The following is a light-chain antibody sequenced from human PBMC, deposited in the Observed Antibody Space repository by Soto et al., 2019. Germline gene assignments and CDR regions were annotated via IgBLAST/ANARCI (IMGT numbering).Light chain of an antibody. V-gene: IGKV3-11*01. J-gene: IGKJ3*01. CDR2: DAS. Sequence: EIVLTQSPATLSLSTGERATLSCRASQSVSKYLACYPQKSGQTPRLLIYDASNRATGIPARFSGSASGTDFTLPISSLEPEDFAVSYCQHRSNWLGIFGPRNKVDIK. CDR1: QSVSKY. CDR3: QHRSNWLGI.